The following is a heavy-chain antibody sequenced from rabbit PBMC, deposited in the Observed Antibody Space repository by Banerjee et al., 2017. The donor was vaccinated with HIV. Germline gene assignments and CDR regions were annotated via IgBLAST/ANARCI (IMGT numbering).Heavy chain of an antibody. J-gene: IGHJ4*01. CDR2: IYTGSSGST. V-gene: IGHV1S40*01. CDR1: GFSFSSYW. CDR3: ARRGEL. Sequence: QSLEESGGGLVQPEGSLTLTCTASGFSFSSYWMCWVRQAPGKGLEWIACIYTGSSGSTAYASWAKGRFTISKTSSTTVTLQMTSLTAADTATYFCARRGELWGPGTLVTVS. D-gene: IGHD5-1*01.